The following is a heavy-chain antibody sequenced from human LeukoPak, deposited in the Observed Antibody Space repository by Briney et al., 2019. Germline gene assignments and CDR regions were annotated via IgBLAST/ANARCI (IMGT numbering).Heavy chain of an antibody. V-gene: IGHV3-7*01. CDR1: GFTSRTYW. D-gene: IGHD6-19*01. CDR3: VRWGVEAGMDF. CDR2: IDPDGSDT. J-gene: IGHJ4*02. Sequence: PGGSLRLSCEASGFTSRTYWMGWVRQAPGKGLEWLANIDPDGSDTYYVDSVKGRFAISRDNAKKSMFLQMNSLRAEETSVYYCVRWGVEAGMDFLGQGTLVTVSS.